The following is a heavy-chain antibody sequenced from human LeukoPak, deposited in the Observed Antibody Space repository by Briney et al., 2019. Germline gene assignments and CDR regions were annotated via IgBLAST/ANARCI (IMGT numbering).Heavy chain of an antibody. V-gene: IGHV3-21*01. D-gene: IGHD3-3*01. CDR1: GFTFSTYN. J-gene: IGHJ4*02. Sequence: GGSLRLSCVASGFTFSTYNMHWVRQAPGKGLEWVSTIGSISNNYKYYADSVEGRFTISRDNAKNSLYLQMNSLRAEDTAVYFCARGTNWSPLDFDFWGQGTLVTVSS. CDR2: IGSISNNYK. CDR3: ARGTNWSPLDFDF.